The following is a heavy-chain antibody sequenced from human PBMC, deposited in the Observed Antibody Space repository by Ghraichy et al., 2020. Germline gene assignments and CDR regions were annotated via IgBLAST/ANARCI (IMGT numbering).Heavy chain of an antibody. CDR1: GFTFSSYW. D-gene: IGHD2-2*01. CDR3: ARVGCSSTSCTHYYYYGMDV. V-gene: IGHV3-74*01. J-gene: IGHJ6*02. Sequence: GGYLRLSCAASGFTFSSYWMHWVRQAPGKGLVWVSRINSDGSSTSYADSVKGRFTISRDNAKNTLYLQMNSLRAEDTAVYYCARVGCSSTSCTHYYYYGMDVWGQGTTVTVSS. CDR2: INSDGSST.